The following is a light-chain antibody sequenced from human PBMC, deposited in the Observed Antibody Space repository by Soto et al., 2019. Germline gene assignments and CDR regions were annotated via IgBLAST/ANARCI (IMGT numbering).Light chain of an antibody. V-gene: IGKV3-20*01. Sequence: EIVLTQSPGTLSLSPVERATPSXRASLSVRSSYLAWYQQRPGQPPRLLMDGATRATGIPDRFSGSGSGTDFTLTISSLEPEDFAVYYCQQYGSSPITFGQGTRLEI. CDR3: QQYGSSPIT. CDR2: GA. CDR1: LSVRSSY. J-gene: IGKJ5*01.